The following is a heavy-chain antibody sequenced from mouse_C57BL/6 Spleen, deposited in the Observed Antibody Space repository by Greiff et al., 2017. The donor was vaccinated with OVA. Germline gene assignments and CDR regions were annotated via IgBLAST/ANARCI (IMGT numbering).Heavy chain of an antibody. Sequence: EVQLVESGEGLVKPGGSLKLSCAASGFTFSSYAMSWVRQTPEKRLEWVAYISSGGDYIYYADTVKGRFTISRDNARNTLYLQMSSLKSEDTAMYYCTRYYDYDYAMDYWGQGTSVTVSS. V-gene: IGHV5-9-1*02. J-gene: IGHJ4*01. CDR1: GFTFSSYA. D-gene: IGHD2-4*01. CDR3: TRYYDYDYAMDY. CDR2: ISSGGDYI.